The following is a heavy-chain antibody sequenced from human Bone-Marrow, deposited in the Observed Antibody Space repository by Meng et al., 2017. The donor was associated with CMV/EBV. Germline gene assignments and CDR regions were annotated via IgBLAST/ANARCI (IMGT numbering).Heavy chain of an antibody. CDR3: ARVGGRRFGELPIDY. CDR2: INSDGSST. J-gene: IGHJ4*02. V-gene: IGHV3-74*01. CDR1: GFTFSNYW. Sequence: GESLKISCAASGFTFSNYWMHWVRQAPGKGLVWVSRINSDGSSTSYADSVKGRFTISRDNAKNTLYVQMKSLRAEDTVVHYCARVGGRRFGELPIDYWGQGTLVTVSS. D-gene: IGHD3-10*01.